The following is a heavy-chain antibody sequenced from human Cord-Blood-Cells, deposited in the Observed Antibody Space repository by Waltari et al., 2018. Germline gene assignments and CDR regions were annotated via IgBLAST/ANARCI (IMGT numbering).Heavy chain of an antibody. J-gene: IGHJ4*02. CDR3: ASGGYSGYDYPDY. V-gene: IGHV1-2*02. CDR1: GYTFTGYY. CDR2: INPNSG. D-gene: IGHD5-12*01. Sequence: QVQLVQSGAEVKKPGASVKVSCKASGYTFTGYYMHWVRQAPGQGLEWMGWINPNSGDTSISTVYMELSRLRSDDTAVYYCASGGYSGYDYPDYWGQGTLVTVSS.